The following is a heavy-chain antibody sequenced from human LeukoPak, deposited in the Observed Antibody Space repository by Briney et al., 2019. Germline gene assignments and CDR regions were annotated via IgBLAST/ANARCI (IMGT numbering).Heavy chain of an antibody. CDR2: INPSGGSA. V-gene: IGHV1-46*01. J-gene: IGHJ4*02. CDR3: ARVSYSSSSGGENYFDY. CDR1: GYIFTSYH. Sequence: ASVKVSCKTSGYIFTSYHILWVRQAPGQGLEWMGIINPSGGSASYAQKFQGRVTMTRDTSTSRVYMELYSLRSEDTAVYYCARVSYSSSSGGENYFDYWGQGTLVTVPS. D-gene: IGHD6-6*01.